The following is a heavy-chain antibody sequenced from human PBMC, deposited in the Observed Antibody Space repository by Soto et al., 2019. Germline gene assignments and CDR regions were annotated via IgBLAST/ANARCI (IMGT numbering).Heavy chain of an antibody. Sequence: SVKVSCKASGGTFSSYAISWVRQAPGQGLEWMGGIIPIFGTANYAQKFQGRVTITADESTSTAYMELSSLRSEDTAVYYCARDRITMIVEGTDWFDPWGQGTLVTVSS. J-gene: IGHJ5*02. CDR2: IIPIFGTA. CDR1: GGTFSSYA. CDR3: ARDRITMIVEGTDWFDP. V-gene: IGHV1-69*13. D-gene: IGHD3-22*01.